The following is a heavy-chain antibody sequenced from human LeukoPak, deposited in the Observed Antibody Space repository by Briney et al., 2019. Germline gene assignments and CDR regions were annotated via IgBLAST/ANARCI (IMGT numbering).Heavy chain of an antibody. CDR2: ISGGGDST. V-gene: IGHV3-23*01. D-gene: IGHD3-10*02. J-gene: IGHJ6*02. Sequence: GGSPRLSCAASGFTFSNYGMSWVRQAPGKGLEWVSAISGGGDSTYSADYVKGRFTISRDNSKNTLYLQVSSLRAEDTAVFYCAKGGSVRGYGMVVWGQGATVTVS. CDR1: GFTFSNYG. CDR3: AKGGSVRGYGMVV.